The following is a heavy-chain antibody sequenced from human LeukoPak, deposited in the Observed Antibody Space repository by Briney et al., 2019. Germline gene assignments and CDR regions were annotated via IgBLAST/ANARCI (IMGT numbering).Heavy chain of an antibody. J-gene: IGHJ4*02. D-gene: IGHD6-13*01. Sequence: GGSLRLSCAASGFTFSSHAMSWVRQAPGKGLEWVSAISGGAGSTYYADSVKGRFTISRDNSENTLYLQVSSLRAEDMAVYYCARNGGSSWPAYYFDYWGQGTLVTVSS. CDR1: GFTFSSHA. CDR3: ARNGGSSWPAYYFDY. CDR2: ISGGAGST. V-gene: IGHV3-23*01.